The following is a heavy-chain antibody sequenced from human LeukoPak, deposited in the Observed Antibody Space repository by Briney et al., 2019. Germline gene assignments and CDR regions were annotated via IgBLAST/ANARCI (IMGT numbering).Heavy chain of an antibody. CDR2: IYHSGST. CDR1: GYSISSGYY. D-gene: IGHD4-11*01. CDR3: ARRYSNSYFDY. V-gene: IGHV4-38-2*01. Sequence: SETLSLTCAVSGYSISSGYYWAWIRQPPGKGLEWIGNIYHSGSTYYNPFLKSRVTISVDTSKNQFSLKLSSVTAADTAVYYCARRYSNSYFDYWGQGTLVTVSS. J-gene: IGHJ4*02.